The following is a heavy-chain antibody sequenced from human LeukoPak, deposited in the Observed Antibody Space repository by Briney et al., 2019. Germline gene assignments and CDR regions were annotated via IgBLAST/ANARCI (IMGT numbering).Heavy chain of an antibody. CDR3: ARPYGSGSYYIRYYGMDV. CDR1: GGTFVSYA. Sequence: SLKGSCKASGGTFVSYAISGVRQARGQGLEWMGRIIPILGIANYAQKFQGRVTITADKSTSTAYMELSSLRSEDTAVYYCARPYGSGSYYIRYYGMDVWGQGTTVTVSS. V-gene: IGHV1-69*04. D-gene: IGHD3-10*01. J-gene: IGHJ6*02. CDR2: IIPILGIA.